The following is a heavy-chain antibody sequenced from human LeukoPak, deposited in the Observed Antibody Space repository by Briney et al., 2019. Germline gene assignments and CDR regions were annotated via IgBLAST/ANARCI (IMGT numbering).Heavy chain of an antibody. D-gene: IGHD1-14*01. Sequence: QSGGSLRLSCAASGFTFSSYGMSWVRQAPGKGLEWVSDISGSGASTYYADSVKGRFTISRDNSKNTLYLQMNSLRAEDTAVYYCAKKYNTGLDPWGQGTLVTVSS. CDR2: ISGSGAST. J-gene: IGHJ5*02. CDR1: GFTFSSYG. V-gene: IGHV3-23*01. CDR3: AKKYNTGLDP.